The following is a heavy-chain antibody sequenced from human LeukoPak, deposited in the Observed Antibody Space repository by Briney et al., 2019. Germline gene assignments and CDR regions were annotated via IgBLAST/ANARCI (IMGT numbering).Heavy chain of an antibody. D-gene: IGHD1-1*01. Sequence: SQTLSLTCTVSGGSISSGGYYWSWLRQHPGKGLEWIGYIYYSGSTYYNPSLKSRVTISVDTSKSQFSLKLSSVTAADTAVYYCARVLEDWFDPWGQGALVTVSS. CDR2: IYYSGST. CDR1: GGSISSGGYY. CDR3: ARVLEDWFDP. V-gene: IGHV4-31*03. J-gene: IGHJ5*02.